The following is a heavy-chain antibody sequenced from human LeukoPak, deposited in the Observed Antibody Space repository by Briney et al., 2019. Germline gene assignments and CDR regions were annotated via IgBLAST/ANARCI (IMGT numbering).Heavy chain of an antibody. Sequence: GGSLRLSCEGSGFTFSSYGMHWVRQAPGKGLEWVAVISYDGSNKYYADPVKGRFTISRDNSKNTLYLKMNSLRAEDTAVYYCAKWRELLRAFDIWGQGTMVTVSS. CDR1: GFTFSSYG. D-gene: IGHD1-26*01. CDR2: ISYDGSNK. J-gene: IGHJ3*02. CDR3: AKWRELLRAFDI. V-gene: IGHV3-30*18.